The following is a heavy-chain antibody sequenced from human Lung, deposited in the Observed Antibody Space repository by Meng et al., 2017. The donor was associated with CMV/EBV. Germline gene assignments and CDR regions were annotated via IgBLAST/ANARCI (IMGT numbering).Heavy chain of an antibody. V-gene: IGHV1-3*01. J-gene: IGHJ4*02. CDR1: GYTLTSYA. Sequence: QVQVVQYGAEVEKPGASVKVSCKASGYTLTSYAMHWVRQAPGQRLEWMGWINAGNGNTKYSQRFQGRVTITRDTSASTAYMELSSLRSEDTTVYYCARAGYDSSGYYPQPFDYWGQGTLVTVSS. CDR3: ARAGYDSSGYYPQPFDY. D-gene: IGHD3-22*01. CDR2: INAGNGNT.